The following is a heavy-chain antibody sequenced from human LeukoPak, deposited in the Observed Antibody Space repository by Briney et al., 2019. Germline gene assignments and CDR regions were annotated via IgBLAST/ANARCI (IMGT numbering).Heavy chain of an antibody. CDR2: IRYDGSNK. CDR3: AKFYDSSGYYSEYFQH. Sequence: GGSLRLSCAASGFTFSSYGMHWVRQAPGKGLEWVAFIRYDGSNKYYADSVKGRFTISRDNSKNTLYLQMNSLRAEDTAVYYCAKFYDSSGYYSEYFQHWGQGTLVTVSS. CDR1: GFTFSSYG. D-gene: IGHD3-22*01. V-gene: IGHV3-30*02. J-gene: IGHJ1*01.